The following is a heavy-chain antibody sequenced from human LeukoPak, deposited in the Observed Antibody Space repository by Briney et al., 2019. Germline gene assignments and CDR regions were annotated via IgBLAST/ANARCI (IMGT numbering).Heavy chain of an antibody. CDR3: AKGRRRGYAYGTIDS. CDR1: GFTFDYFT. D-gene: IGHD5-18*01. J-gene: IGHJ4*02. V-gene: IGHV3-43*01. CDR2: ISLDGNNA. Sequence: GGSLRLSCAASGFTFDYFTVYWVRQSPGKGLEWVSLISLDGNNAYYADSVRGRFTISRDNSKNFLYLQMNSLTSEDTALYYCAKGRRRGYAYGTIDSWGQGTLVTVSS.